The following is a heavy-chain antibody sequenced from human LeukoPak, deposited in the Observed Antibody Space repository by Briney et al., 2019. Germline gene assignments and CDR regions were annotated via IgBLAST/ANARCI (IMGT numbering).Heavy chain of an antibody. CDR1: GGSISSYY. J-gene: IGHJ3*02. Sequence: PSETLSLTCTVSGGSISSYYWSWIRQPPGKGLEWIGYIYYSGSTNYNPSLKSRVTISVDTSKNQFSLKLSSVTAADTAVYYCARRVAVAGQNAFDIWGQGAMVTVSS. V-gene: IGHV4-59*08. CDR3: ARRVAVAGQNAFDI. D-gene: IGHD6-19*01. CDR2: IYYSGST.